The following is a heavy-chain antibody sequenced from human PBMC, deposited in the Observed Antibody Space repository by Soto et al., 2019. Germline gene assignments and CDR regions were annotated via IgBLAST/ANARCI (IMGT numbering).Heavy chain of an antibody. J-gene: IGHJ4*02. Sequence: GGSLRLSCAASGLTVSSNYMSWVRQAPGKGLYWISVIYSGGSTYYADSVRGRFTISRDNSKNTVYLQMNSLSVEDTAVYYCASLGWDYAGDYWGQGTLVTVSS. D-gene: IGHD3-3*01. CDR2: IYSGGST. CDR3: ASLGWDYAGDY. CDR1: GLTVSSNY. V-gene: IGHV3-66*01.